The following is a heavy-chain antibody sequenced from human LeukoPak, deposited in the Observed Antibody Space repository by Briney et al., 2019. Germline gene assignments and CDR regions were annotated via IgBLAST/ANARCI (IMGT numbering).Heavy chain of an antibody. V-gene: IGHV4-59*01. Sequence: SETLSLTCTVSGGSISSYYWSWIRQPPGKGLEWIGYIYYSGSTNYNPSLKSRVTISVDTSKNQFSLKLSPVTAADTAVYYCARTDLVFGVVTYFDYWGQGTLVTVSS. J-gene: IGHJ4*02. D-gene: IGHD3-3*01. CDR2: IYYSGST. CDR3: ARTDLVFGVVTYFDY. CDR1: GGSISSYY.